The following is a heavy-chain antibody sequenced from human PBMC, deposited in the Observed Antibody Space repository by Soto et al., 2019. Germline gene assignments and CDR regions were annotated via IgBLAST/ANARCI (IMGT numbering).Heavy chain of an antibody. CDR3: AKDLLEIAAAGPFDY. CDR2: ISSDGGNR. J-gene: IGHJ4*02. Sequence: QVQLVESGGGVVQPGRSLRLSCAASGFTFSDYALHWVRQAPGKGLEWVTVISSDGGNRYYADSVKGRFTISRDNSKNTLYLQMNSLRAEDTAVYYCAKDLLEIAAAGPFDYWGQGTLVTVSS. CDR1: GFTFSDYA. V-gene: IGHV3-30-3*01. D-gene: IGHD6-13*01.